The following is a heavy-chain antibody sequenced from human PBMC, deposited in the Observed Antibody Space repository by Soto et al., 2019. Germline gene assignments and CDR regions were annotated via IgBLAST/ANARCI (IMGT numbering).Heavy chain of an antibody. J-gene: IGHJ4*02. Sequence: QVQLQESGPRLVKPSGTLSLTCAVSGASISSTNWWTWVHQPPGKGLEWIGEIYHTGSTKYNPSLKSRVTISLDKSNNQFSLNLSSVTAADTAVYYCAPLPPRIVVVVLPIPTWGQGTLVTVSS. CDR3: APLPPRIVVVVLPIPT. CDR2: IYHTGST. V-gene: IGHV4-4*02. CDR1: GASISSTNW. D-gene: IGHD2-15*01.